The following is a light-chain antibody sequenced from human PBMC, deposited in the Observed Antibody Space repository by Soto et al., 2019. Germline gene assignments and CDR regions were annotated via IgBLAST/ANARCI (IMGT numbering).Light chain of an antibody. CDR1: QSLVHSDGIAY. CDR2: KVS. V-gene: IGKV2-30*02. Sequence: DVVMTQSPLSLPVTLGQPASISCRSNQSLVHSDGIAYFSWLQQRPGRSPRRLIYKVSNRDSGVPARFSGSGSGTDFALKISRVEAEDVGVYYCMQGTHRPITFGQGTRLEIK. J-gene: IGKJ5*01. CDR3: MQGTHRPIT.